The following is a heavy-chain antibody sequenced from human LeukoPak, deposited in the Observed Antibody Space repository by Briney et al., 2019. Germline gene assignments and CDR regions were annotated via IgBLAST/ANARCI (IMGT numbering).Heavy chain of an antibody. CDR1: GGSFSGYY. CDR3: ARGISSWYNYYYYYMDV. V-gene: IGHV4-34*01. Sequence: SETLSLTCAVYGGSFSGYYWSWIRQPPGKGLEWIGEINHSGSTNYNPSLKSRVTISVDTSKNQFSLKLSPVTAADTAAYYCARGISSWYNYYYYYMDVWGKGTTVTVSS. CDR2: INHSGST. D-gene: IGHD6-13*01. J-gene: IGHJ6*03.